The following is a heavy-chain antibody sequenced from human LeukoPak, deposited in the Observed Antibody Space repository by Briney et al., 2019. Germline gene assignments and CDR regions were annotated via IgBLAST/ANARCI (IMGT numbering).Heavy chain of an antibody. D-gene: IGHD3-22*01. J-gene: IGHJ4*02. V-gene: IGHV3-66*01. CDR2: IDSGGDT. CDR3: ARDPQYYYASSGYYLDY. Sequence: GGSLRLSCAASGFTVSSNYMSWVRQAPGKGLEWVSVIDSGGDTYYADSVKGSFTISRDNPKNTLYLQMNSLRADDPAVYYCARDPQYYYASSGYYLDYWGQGTLVTVSS. CDR1: GFTVSSNY.